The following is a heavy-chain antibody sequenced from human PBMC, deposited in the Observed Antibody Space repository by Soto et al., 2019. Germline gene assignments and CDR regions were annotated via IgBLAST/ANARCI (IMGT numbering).Heavy chain of an antibody. CDR1: GGTFSSYT. V-gene: IGHV1-69*08. D-gene: IGHD2-2*01. Sequence: QVQLVQSGAEVKKPGSSVKVSCKASGGTFSSYTISWVRQAPGQGLEWMGRIIPILGIANYAQKFQGRVTITADKATSTAYMEVSSLRSEDTAVYYCARDSLGYCSSTSCYAFSDGYYYYMDVWGKGTTVTVSS. CDR2: IIPILGIA. CDR3: ARDSLGYCSSTSCYAFSDGYYYYMDV. J-gene: IGHJ6*03.